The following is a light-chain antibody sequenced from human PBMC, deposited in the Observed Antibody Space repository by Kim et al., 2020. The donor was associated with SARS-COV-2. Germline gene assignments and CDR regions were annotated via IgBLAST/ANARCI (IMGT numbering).Light chain of an antibody. V-gene: IGKV3-15*01. CDR3: QQYENWART. Sequence: EIVMTQSPATLSVSPGETVTLSCRASQSVDRNLAWYQQKPGQAPRVLIYGASTRATGLPARISGSGSGTDFTLTISSLQSEDVAVYYCQQYENWARTFGQGTKVDIK. CDR2: GAS. CDR1: QSVDRN. J-gene: IGKJ1*01.